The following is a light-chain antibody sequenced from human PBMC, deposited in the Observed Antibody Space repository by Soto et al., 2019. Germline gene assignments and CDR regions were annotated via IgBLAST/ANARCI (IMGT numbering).Light chain of an antibody. CDR1: QSVSTW. CDR3: QQYNSYPWT. J-gene: IGKJ1*01. V-gene: IGKV1-5*01. CDR2: DAS. Sequence: DIQMTQSPSSLSASVGDEVTITFRASQSVSTWLAWYQQKPGKAPKLLIYDASSLESGVPSRFSGSGSGTEFTLTITSLQPDDFATYYCQQYNSYPWTFGQGTKVDNK.